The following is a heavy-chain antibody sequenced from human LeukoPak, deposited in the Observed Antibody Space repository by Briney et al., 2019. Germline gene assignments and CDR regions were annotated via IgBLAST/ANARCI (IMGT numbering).Heavy chain of an antibody. CDR1: EFSFTSYW. CDR2: IYPADGDT. V-gene: IGHV5-51*01. Sequence: GESLRISCKGSEFSFTSYWIAWVRQMPGRGLEYMAIIYPADGDTRYSPSFQGQVTISADTSISTAYLQWSSLKASDTAIYFCARLRSGYGSGSFDYWGQGTLITVSS. D-gene: IGHD3-10*01. CDR3: ARLRSGYGSGSFDY. J-gene: IGHJ4*02.